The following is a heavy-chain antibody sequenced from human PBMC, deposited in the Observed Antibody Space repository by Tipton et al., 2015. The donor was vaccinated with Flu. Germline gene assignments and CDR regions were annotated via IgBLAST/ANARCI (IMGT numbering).Heavy chain of an antibody. CDR1: GYIFINYR. D-gene: IGHD1-1*01. CDR3: ASGQHLEVYDS. Sequence: VQLVQSGAEVKKSGESLQISCTATGYIFINYRIAWVRQMPGKGLEWMGTFYPTDSNVRYSPSFQGQVTISADKSIGTAYLQWSSLKASDTAMYYCASGQHLEVYDSWGQGTLVTVSS. V-gene: IGHV5-51*03. J-gene: IGHJ4*02. CDR2: FYPTDSNV.